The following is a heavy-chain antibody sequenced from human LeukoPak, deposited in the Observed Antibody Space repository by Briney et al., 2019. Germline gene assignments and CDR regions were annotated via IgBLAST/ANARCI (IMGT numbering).Heavy chain of an antibody. V-gene: IGHV3-23*01. Sequence: GGSLRLSCAASGFTFSSYAMSWVRQAPGKGLEWVSATSGSGGSTYYADSVKGRFTISRDNSKNTLYLQMNSLRAEDTAVYYCAREEWSRVSSFDYWGQGTLVTVSS. CDR2: TSGSGGST. CDR3: AREEWSRVSSFDY. CDR1: GFTFSSYA. J-gene: IGHJ4*02. D-gene: IGHD3-3*01.